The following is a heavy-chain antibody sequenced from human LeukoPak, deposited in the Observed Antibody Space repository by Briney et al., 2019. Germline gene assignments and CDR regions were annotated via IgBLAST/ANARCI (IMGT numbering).Heavy chain of an antibody. CDR2: IIPILGIA. V-gene: IGHV1-69*04. CDR3: ARDQRSMNLGYCSGGSCYYYGMDV. CDR1: GGTFSSYA. Sequence: ASVKVSCKASGGTFSSYAISWVRQAPGQGLEWMGRIIPILGIANYAQKFQGRVTITADNSTSTAYMELSSLRSEDTAVYYCARDQRSMNLGYCSGGSCYYYGMDVWGQGTTVTVSS. D-gene: IGHD2-15*01. J-gene: IGHJ6*02.